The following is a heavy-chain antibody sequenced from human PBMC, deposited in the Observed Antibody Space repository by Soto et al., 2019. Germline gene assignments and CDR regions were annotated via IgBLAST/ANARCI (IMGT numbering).Heavy chain of an antibody. CDR1: GYIFTSYA. Sequence: ASVKVSFQATGYIFTSYAMHWVRQAPGQRLERMGWINAGNGNTKYSQKFQGRVTISRDTSASTAFMELSSLSSEDTAVYYCSSGPANGIFDCWGQGTLVTVSS. J-gene: IGHJ4*02. D-gene: IGHD1-26*01. V-gene: IGHV1-3*01. CDR2: INAGNGNT. CDR3: SSGPANGIFDC.